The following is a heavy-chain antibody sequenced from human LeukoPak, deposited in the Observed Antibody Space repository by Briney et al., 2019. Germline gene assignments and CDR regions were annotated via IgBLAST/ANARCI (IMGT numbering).Heavy chain of an antibody. CDR1: GFTFNSYA. CDR2: ISSDGSNK. V-gene: IGHV3-30-3*01. Sequence: GGSLRLSCAASGFTFNSYALHWVRQAPGKGLEWVAVISSDGSNKYYADSVKGRFTIPRDNSKNTLYLQMNSLRAEDTAVYYCARDRYSSGWYGDFDCWGQGTLVTVSS. CDR3: ARDRYSSGWYGDFDC. J-gene: IGHJ4*02. D-gene: IGHD6-19*01.